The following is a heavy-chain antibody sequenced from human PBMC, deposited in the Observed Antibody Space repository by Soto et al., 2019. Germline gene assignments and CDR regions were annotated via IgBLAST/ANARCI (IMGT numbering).Heavy chain of an antibody. Sequence: SETLSLTCTVSGGSVSGGSYYWNWIRQPPGKGLEWIGYIYYSGSSNYNPSLKSRATISIDTSKNQFSLKLSSVTAADTAVYYCARHGSRDVAATLGDFDFWSPGILVTVSS. J-gene: IGHJ4*02. D-gene: IGHD2-15*01. CDR1: GGSVSGGSYY. CDR2: IYYSGSS. CDR3: ARHGSRDVAATLGDFDF. V-gene: IGHV4-61*01.